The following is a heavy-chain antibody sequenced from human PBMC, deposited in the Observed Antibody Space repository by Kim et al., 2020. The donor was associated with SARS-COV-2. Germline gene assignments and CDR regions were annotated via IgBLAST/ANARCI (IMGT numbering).Heavy chain of an antibody. CDR1: GFTFSSYW. D-gene: IGHD3-22*01. J-gene: IGHJ4*02. Sequence: GGSLRLSCAASGFTFSSYWMSWVRQAPGKGLEWVANIKQDGSEKYYVDSVKGRFTISRDNAKNSLYLQMNSLRAEDTAVYYCARVDRQNYYDSSGYHHYFDYWGQGTLVTVSS. CDR3: ARVDRQNYYDSSGYHHYFDY. CDR2: IKQDGSEK. V-gene: IGHV3-7*01.